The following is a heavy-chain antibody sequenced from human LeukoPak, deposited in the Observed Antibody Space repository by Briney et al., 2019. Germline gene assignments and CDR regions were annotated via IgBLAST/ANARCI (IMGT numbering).Heavy chain of an antibody. Sequence: GGSLRLSCAASGFTFSSYAMHWVRKAPGKGLEWVAVISYDGSNKYYADSVKGRFTISRDNSKNTLYLQMNSLRAEDTAVYYCARDEWELLPFDYWGQGTLVTVSS. J-gene: IGHJ4*02. CDR2: ISYDGSNK. CDR1: GFTFSSYA. CDR3: ARDEWELLPFDY. D-gene: IGHD1-26*01. V-gene: IGHV3-30*04.